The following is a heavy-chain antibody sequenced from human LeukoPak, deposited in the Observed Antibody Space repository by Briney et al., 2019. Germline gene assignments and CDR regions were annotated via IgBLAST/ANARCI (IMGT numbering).Heavy chain of an antibody. Sequence: PSETLSLTCTVSGGSISSYYWSWIRQPPGKGLEWIGYIYYSGSTNYNPSLKSRVTISVDTSKNQFSLKLSSVTAADTAVYYCARELPYYYYYYMDVWGKGTTVTVSS. CDR1: GGSISSYY. CDR3: ARELPYYYYYYMDV. V-gene: IGHV4-59*12. CDR2: IYYSGST. J-gene: IGHJ6*03.